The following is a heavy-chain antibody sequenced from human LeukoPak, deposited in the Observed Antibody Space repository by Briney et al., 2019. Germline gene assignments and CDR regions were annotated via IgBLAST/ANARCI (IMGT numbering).Heavy chain of an antibody. V-gene: IGHV1-46*01. J-gene: IGHJ4*02. CDR2: INPSGGST. D-gene: IGHD5-18*01. CDR3: ASRVDTTDGREFDY. Sequence: ASVKVSCKASGYTFTSYYMHWVRQAPGQGLEWMGIINPSGGSTSYAQKFQGRVTITADESTSTAYMELSSLRSEDTAVYYCASRVDTTDGREFDYWGQGTLVTVSS. CDR1: GYTFTSYY.